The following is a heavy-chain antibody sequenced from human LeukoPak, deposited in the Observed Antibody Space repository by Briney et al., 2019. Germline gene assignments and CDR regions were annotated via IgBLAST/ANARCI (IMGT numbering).Heavy chain of an antibody. CDR3: VRLGVVGLDQNWFDP. J-gene: IGHJ5*02. D-gene: IGHD2-2*01. CDR1: GGSISSGSYY. Sequence: MPSETLSLTCTVSGGSISSGSYYWSWIRQPAGKGLEWIGRIYTSGSTNYNPSLKSRVTISVDTSKNQFSLKLSSVTAADTAVYYCVRLGVVGLDQNWFDPWGQGTLVTVSS. V-gene: IGHV4-61*02. CDR2: IYTSGST.